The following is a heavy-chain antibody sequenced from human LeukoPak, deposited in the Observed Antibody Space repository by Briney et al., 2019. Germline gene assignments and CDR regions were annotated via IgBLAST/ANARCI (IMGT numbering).Heavy chain of an antibody. J-gene: IGHJ4*02. Sequence: ASVKVSCKASGYTFTGYYMHWVRQAPGQGLEWMGWINPNSGGTNYAQKFQGGVTMTRDTSISTAYMELSRLRSDDTAVYYCARVGSRRYSSGWYLTIWGQGTLVTVSS. CDR1: GYTFTGYY. D-gene: IGHD6-19*01. CDR2: INPNSGGT. CDR3: ARVGSRRYSSGWYLTI. V-gene: IGHV1-2*02.